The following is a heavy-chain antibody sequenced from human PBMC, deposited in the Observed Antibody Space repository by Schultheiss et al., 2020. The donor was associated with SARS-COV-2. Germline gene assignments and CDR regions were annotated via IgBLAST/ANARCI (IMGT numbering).Heavy chain of an antibody. CDR2: ISSSGSTI. CDR3: AKGGRHDYGDYGEGLDGMDV. J-gene: IGHJ6*02. V-gene: IGHV3-48*04. CDR1: GFTFSSYS. Sequence: GGSLRLSCAASGFTFSSYSMNWVRQAPGKGLEWVSSISSSGSTIYYADSVKGRFTISRDNAKNSLYLQMNSLRAEDTAVYYCAKGGRHDYGDYGEGLDGMDVWGQGTTVTVSS. D-gene: IGHD4-17*01.